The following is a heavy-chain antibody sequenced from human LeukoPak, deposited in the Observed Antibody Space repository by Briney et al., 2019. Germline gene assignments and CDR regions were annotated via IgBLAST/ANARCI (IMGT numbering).Heavy chain of an antibody. J-gene: IGHJ4*02. D-gene: IGHD4-17*01. Sequence: GGSLRLSCAASGFTFSSYAMHWVRQAPGKGLEGVAVISYDGSNKYYAHSVKGRFTISRDNSKNTLYLQMNSLRAEDTAVYYCARDRDYGDYFDYWGRGTLVTVSS. CDR3: ARDRDYGDYFDY. CDR1: GFTFSSYA. CDR2: ISYDGSNK. V-gene: IGHV3-30-3*01.